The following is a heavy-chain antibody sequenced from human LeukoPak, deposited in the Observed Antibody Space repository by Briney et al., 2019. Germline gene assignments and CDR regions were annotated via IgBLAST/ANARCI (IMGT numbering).Heavy chain of an antibody. CDR3: ARDKGYYVGSDYYWSGLDY. CDR1: GFTFDDYG. V-gene: IGHV3-7*01. D-gene: IGHD3-22*01. CDR2: IKQDGSEK. J-gene: IGHJ4*02. Sequence: GGSPRLSCAASGFTFDDYGMSWVRQAPGKGLEWVANIKQDGSEKYYVDSVKGRFTISRDNAKNSLYLQMNSLRDEDTAVYYCARDKGYYVGSDYYWSGLDYWGQGTLVTVSS.